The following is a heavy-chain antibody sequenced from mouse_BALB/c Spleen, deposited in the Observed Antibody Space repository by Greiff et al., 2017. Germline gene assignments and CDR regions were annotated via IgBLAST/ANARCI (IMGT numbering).Heavy chain of an antibody. D-gene: IGHD3-1*01. CDR3: ARQRAARATSFAY. CDR1: GFTFSSYA. J-gene: IGHJ3*01. V-gene: IGHV5-9-3*01. Sequence: EVKLVESGGGLVKPGGSLKLSCAASGFTFSSYAMSWVRQTPEKRLEWVATISSGGSYTYYPDSVKGRFTISRDNAKNTLYLQMSSLRSEDTAMYDCARQRAARATSFAYWGQGTLVTGSA. CDR2: ISSGGSYT.